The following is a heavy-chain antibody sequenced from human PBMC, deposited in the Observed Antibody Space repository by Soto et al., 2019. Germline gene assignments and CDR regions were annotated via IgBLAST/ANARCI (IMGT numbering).Heavy chain of an antibody. CDR3: AKDQFRTGWFTHTEYFQH. D-gene: IGHD6-19*01. Sequence: PGGSLRLSCAASGFTFSSYAMSWVRQAPGKGLEWVSAISGSGGSTYYADSVKGRFTISRDNSKNTLYLQMSSLRAEDTAVYYCAKDQFRTGWFTHTEYFQHWGQGTLVTVSS. J-gene: IGHJ1*01. CDR1: GFTFSSYA. V-gene: IGHV3-23*01. CDR2: ISGSGGST.